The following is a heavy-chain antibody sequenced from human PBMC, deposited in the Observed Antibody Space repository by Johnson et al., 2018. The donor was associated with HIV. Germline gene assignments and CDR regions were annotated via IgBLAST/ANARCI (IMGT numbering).Heavy chain of an antibody. Sequence: QVQLVESGGGVVQPGRSLRLSCAASGFTFSSYAMHWVRQAPGTGLEWVAVISYDGSNKYYADSVKGRFTISRDNSKHTLYLQMNSLRAEDTAVYYCARAGSSSSGPRAFDIWGQGTMVTVSA. CDR3: ARAGSSSSGPRAFDI. CDR1: GFTFSSYA. CDR2: ISYDGSNK. J-gene: IGHJ3*02. V-gene: IGHV3-30*04. D-gene: IGHD6-6*01.